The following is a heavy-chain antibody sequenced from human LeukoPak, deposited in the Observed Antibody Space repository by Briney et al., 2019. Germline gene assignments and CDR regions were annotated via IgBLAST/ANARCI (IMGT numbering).Heavy chain of an antibody. CDR3: AGWKFGESDSPFFYFYFGMDV. Sequence: PGGSLRLSCTASGFTFYSYAMSWVRQAPGKGLEWVSAISGSGASTYYADPVKGRFTITRDNSKNMLFLQMNSLTAEDTAVYFCAGWKFGESDSPFFYFYFGMDVWGQGTTVTVSS. D-gene: IGHD3-10*01. V-gene: IGHV3-23*01. CDR1: GFTFYSYA. J-gene: IGHJ6*02. CDR2: ISGSGAST.